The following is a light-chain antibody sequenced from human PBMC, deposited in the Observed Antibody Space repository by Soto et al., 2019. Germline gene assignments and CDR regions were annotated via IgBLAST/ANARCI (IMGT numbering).Light chain of an antibody. CDR3: HYRSDWPHI. Sequence: EIVLTQSPATLSLSPGETATLSCRASQSIGRSLVWYQQRPGQAPRLLIYDAAHRATGIPARFTGSGSGTDFTLPVGSLESEDFAVYYCHYRSDWPHIFGGGTKVELK. CDR2: DAA. J-gene: IGKJ4*01. V-gene: IGKV3-11*01. CDR1: QSIGRS.